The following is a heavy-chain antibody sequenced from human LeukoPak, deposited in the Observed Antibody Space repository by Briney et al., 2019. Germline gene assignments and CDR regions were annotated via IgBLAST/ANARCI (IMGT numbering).Heavy chain of an antibody. CDR1: GGSFSGYY. CDR2: INHSGST. D-gene: IGHD4-23*01. Sequence: SETLSLTCAVYGGSFSGYYWSWIRQPPGKGLEWIGEINHSGSTNYNPSLKSRVTISVDTSKNQFSLKLSSVTAADTAVYYCASGPGCGGNSGGYFDYWGQGTLVTVSS. J-gene: IGHJ4*02. CDR3: ASGPGCGGNSGGYFDY. V-gene: IGHV4-34*01.